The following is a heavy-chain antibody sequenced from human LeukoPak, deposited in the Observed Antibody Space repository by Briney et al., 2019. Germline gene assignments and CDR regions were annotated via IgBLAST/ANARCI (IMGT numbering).Heavy chain of an antibody. Sequence: PGGSLRLSCAASGFTFSSYGMHWVRQAPGKGLEWVTFIQYDGTNKRYADSVEGRFTISRDNSKNTLYLQMNSLRAEDTAVYYCAKDLVVGATAFDMWGQGTMVTVSS. CDR2: IQYDGTNK. CDR1: GFTFSSYG. V-gene: IGHV3-30*02. J-gene: IGHJ3*02. CDR3: AKDLVVGATAFDM. D-gene: IGHD1-26*01.